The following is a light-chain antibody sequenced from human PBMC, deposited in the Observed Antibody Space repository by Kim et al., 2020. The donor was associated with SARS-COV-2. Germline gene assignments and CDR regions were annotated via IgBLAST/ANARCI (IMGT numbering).Light chain of an antibody. V-gene: IGKV3-11*01. Sequence: SLSPGERATLSCRASQSVSSYLAWYQQKPGQAPRLLIYHASNRATGIPARFSGSGSGTDFTLTISSLEPEDFAVYYCQQRSTWPLTFGGGTKLEI. CDR2: HAS. CDR3: QQRSTWPLT. J-gene: IGKJ4*01. CDR1: QSVSSY.